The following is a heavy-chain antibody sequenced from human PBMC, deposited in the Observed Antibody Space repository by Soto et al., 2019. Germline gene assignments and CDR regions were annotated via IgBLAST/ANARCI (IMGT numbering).Heavy chain of an antibody. CDR2: IDTSGTT. CDR3: ARGPRGYVYYHGMDV. CDR1: AAALSSYY. Sequence: SEILSLTCTVSAAALSSYYCGWIRQAAGKGLEWIGRIDTSGTTNYNPSLRSRVTMSVDASKNQFSLNLSSVTAADTAVHFCARGPRGYVYYHGMDVWGQGATVT. J-gene: IGHJ6*02. D-gene: IGHD3-16*01. V-gene: IGHV4-4*07.